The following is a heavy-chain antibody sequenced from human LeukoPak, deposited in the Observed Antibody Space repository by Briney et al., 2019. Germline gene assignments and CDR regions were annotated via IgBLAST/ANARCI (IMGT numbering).Heavy chain of an antibody. J-gene: IGHJ4*02. D-gene: IGHD4-17*01. CDR1: GGSISSYY. V-gene: IGHV4-4*07. CDR2: IYVSGST. CDR3: ARENYDYGDPIYFDY. Sequence: PSETLSLTCTVSGGSISSYYWSWIRQPAGKGLEWIGRIYVSGSTNYNPSLKRRVTMSVGRSKNQFSLKLTSVTAADTAVYFCARENYDYGDPIYFDYWGQGTLVTVSS.